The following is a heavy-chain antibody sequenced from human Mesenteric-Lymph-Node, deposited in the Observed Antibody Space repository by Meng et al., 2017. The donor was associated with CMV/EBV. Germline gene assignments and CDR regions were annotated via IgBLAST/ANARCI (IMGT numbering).Heavy chain of an antibody. D-gene: IGHD3-10*01. CDR3: ARGDGKLSLD. CDR1: GGTFSSYT. V-gene: IGHV1-69*02. Sequence: SVKVSCKASGGTFSSYTISWVRQAPGQGLEWMGRIIPILGIANYAQKFQGRITITADKSTSTAYMELRSLRSDDTAVYYCARGDGKLSLDWGQGTLVTVSS. J-gene: IGHJ4*02. CDR2: IIPILGIA.